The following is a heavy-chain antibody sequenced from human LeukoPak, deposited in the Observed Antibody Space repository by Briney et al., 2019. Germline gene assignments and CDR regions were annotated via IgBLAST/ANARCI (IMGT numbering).Heavy chain of an antibody. CDR3: ARGDITMVRGVTRDWFDP. CDR2: IYYSGST. D-gene: IGHD3-10*01. CDR1: GGSISSSSYY. Sequence: SETLSLTCTVPGGSISSSSYYWGWIRQPPGKGLEWIGSIYYSGSTYYNPSLKSRVTISVDTSKNQFSLKLSSVTAADTAVYYCARGDITMVRGVTRDWFDPWGQGTLVTVSS. V-gene: IGHV4-39*07. J-gene: IGHJ5*02.